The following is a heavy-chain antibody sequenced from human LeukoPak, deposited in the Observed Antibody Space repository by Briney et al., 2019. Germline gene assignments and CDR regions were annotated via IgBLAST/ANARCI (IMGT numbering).Heavy chain of an antibody. V-gene: IGHV3-21*01. J-gene: IGHJ6*02. CDR3: ASFLTTVTPSPKNYCYYGMDV. D-gene: IGHD4-17*01. Sequence: GGSLRLSCADSGFTFSSYSMNWVRPAPGKGLEWVSSISTSSSYIYYADSVKVRFTISRDNAKNSLYLQMNSLSVEDTAVYYCASFLTTVTPSPKNYCYYGMDVWGQGTTVTVSS. CDR2: ISTSSSYI. CDR1: GFTFSSYS.